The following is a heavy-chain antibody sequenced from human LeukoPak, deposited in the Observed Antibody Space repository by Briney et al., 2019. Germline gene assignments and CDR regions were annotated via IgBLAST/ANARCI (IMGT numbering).Heavy chain of an antibody. CDR1: GFTFSSYA. V-gene: IGHV3-23*01. CDR2: ISGSGGST. Sequence: GGSLRLSCAASGFTFSSYAMSWVRQAPGKGREWVSAISGSGGSTYYADSVKGRFTISRDNSKNTLYLQMNSLRAEDTAVYYCAKDPLRITMVRGVGNWFDPWGQGTLVTVSS. J-gene: IGHJ5*02. D-gene: IGHD3-10*01. CDR3: AKDPLRITMVRGVGNWFDP.